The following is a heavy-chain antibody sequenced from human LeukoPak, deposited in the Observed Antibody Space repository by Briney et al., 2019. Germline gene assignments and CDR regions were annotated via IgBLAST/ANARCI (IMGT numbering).Heavy chain of an antibody. CDR2: INPNSGGT. D-gene: IGHD2-15*01. J-gene: IGHJ6*02. CDR1: GYTFTGYY. CDR3: ARGLPLYCSGGSCRYGMDV. Sequence: ASVTVSCKASGYTFTGYYMHWVRQAPGQGLEWMGWINPNSGGTNYAQKFQGRVTMTRDTSISTAYMELSRLRSDDTAVYYCARGLPLYCSGGSCRYGMDVWGQGTTVTVSS. V-gene: IGHV1-2*02.